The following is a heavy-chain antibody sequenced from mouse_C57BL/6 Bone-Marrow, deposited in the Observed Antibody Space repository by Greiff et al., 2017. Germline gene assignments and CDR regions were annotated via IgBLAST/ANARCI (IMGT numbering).Heavy chain of an antibody. CDR1: GFTFSSYG. V-gene: IGHV5-6*01. J-gene: IGHJ2*01. CDR2: ISSGGSYT. D-gene: IGHD1-1*01. CDR3: ARQGTVVDY. Sequence: EVKLQESGGDLVKPGGSLKLSCAASGFTFSSYGMSWVRQTPDKRLEWVATISSGGSYTYYPDSVKGRFTISRDNAKNTLYLQMSSLKSEDTAMYYCARQGTVVDYWGQGTTRTVSS.